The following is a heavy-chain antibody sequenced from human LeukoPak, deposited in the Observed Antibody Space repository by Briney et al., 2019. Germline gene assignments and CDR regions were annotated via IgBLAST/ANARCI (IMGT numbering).Heavy chain of an antibody. Sequence: SETLSLTCAVYGGSFSGYYWSWIRQPPGKGLEWMGESNHSGSSNYNPSLTSRVTVSVDTSKNQFSLKLSSVTAADTAVYYCARDYGGNSDLGYFDYWGQGPLVSVSS. D-gene: IGHD4-23*01. V-gene: IGHV4-34*01. CDR1: GGSFSGYY. J-gene: IGHJ4*02. CDR2: SNHSGSS. CDR3: ARDYGGNSDLGYFDY.